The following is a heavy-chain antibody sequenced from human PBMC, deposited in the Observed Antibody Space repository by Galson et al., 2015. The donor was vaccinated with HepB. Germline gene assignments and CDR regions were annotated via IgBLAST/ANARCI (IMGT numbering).Heavy chain of an antibody. J-gene: IGHJ5*02. V-gene: IGHV2-5*02. CDR1: GFSLSTSGVG. CDR2: IYWDDDK. Sequence: PALVKPTQTLTLTCTFSGFSLSTSGVGVGWIRQPPGKALEWLALIYWDDDKRYSPSLKSRLTITKDTSKNQVVLTMTNMDPVDTATYYCAHSYYMSYSSSFFSTYDWFDPWGQGTLVTVSS. CDR3: AHSYYMSYSSSFFSTYDWFDP. D-gene: IGHD6-6*01.